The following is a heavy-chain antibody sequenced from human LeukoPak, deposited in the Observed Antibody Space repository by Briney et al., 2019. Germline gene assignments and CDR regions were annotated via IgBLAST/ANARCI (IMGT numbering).Heavy chain of an antibody. V-gene: IGHV1-18*01. J-gene: IGHJ6*03. CDR3: ARGAAAPGTYYYYYMDV. Sequence: GSVTVSCKASGYTFTSYGISWVRQAPGQGLEGMGWISAYNGNTNYAQKLQGRVTMTTDTSTSTAYMELRSLRSDDTAVYYCARGAAAPGTYYYYYMDVWGKGTMVTVSS. CDR1: GYTFTSYG. D-gene: IGHD2-2*01. CDR2: ISAYNGNT.